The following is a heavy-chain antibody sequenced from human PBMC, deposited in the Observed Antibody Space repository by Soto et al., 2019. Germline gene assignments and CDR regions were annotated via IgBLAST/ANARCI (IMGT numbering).Heavy chain of an antibody. V-gene: IGHV4-4*02. CDR3: ARVGANTNWSDP. CDR2: IYHSGST. Sequence: SETLSLTCAVSGGSISSSNWWSWVRQPPGKGLEWIGEIYHSGSTNYNPSLKSRVTTSVDKSKNQFSLKLSSVTAADTAVYYCARVGANTNWSDPWGQGTLVTVSS. D-gene: IGHD1-26*01. CDR1: GGSISSSNW. J-gene: IGHJ5*02.